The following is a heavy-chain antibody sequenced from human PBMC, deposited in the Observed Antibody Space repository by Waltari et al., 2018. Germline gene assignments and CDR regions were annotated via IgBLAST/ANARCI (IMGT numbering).Heavy chain of an antibody. Sequence: QVQLVQSGAEVKKPGSSVKVSCKASGGTVSSYAISWVRQAPGQGLEWMGGIIPIFGTANYAQKFQGRVTITADESTSTAYMELSSLRSEDTAVYYCASDFWSGNTYYYGMDVWGQGTTVTVSS. CDR1: GGTVSSYA. J-gene: IGHJ6*02. CDR2: IIPIFGTA. V-gene: IGHV1-69*13. CDR3: ASDFWSGNTYYYGMDV. D-gene: IGHD3-3*01.